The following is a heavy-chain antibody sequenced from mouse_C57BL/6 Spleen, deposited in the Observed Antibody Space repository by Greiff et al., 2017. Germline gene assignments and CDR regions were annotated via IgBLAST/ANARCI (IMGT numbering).Heavy chain of an antibody. D-gene: IGHD2-4*01. J-gene: IGHJ3*01. Sequence: VQLKQSGPELVKPGASVKISCKASGYSFTDYNMNWVKQSNGKSLEWIGVINHNYGTTSYNQKFKGKATLTVDQSSSTAYMQLNSLTSEDSAVYYCARKEGLREAWFAYWGQGTLVTVSA. V-gene: IGHV1-39*01. CDR3: ARKEGLREAWFAY. CDR1: GYSFTDYN. CDR2: INHNYGTT.